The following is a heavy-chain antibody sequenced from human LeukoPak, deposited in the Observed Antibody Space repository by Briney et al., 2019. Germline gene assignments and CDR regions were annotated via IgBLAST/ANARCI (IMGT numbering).Heavy chain of an antibody. Sequence: PSQTLSLTCTVSGGSISSGSYYWSWIRQPAGKGLEWIGRIYTSGSTNYNPSLKSRVTISVDTSKNQFSLKLSSVTAADTAVYYCARALRNDYDYVWETYRPGYFDSWGQGTLVTVSS. V-gene: IGHV4-61*02. D-gene: IGHD3-16*02. CDR3: ARALRNDYDYVWETYRPGYFDS. CDR1: GGSISSGSYY. J-gene: IGHJ4*02. CDR2: IYTSGST.